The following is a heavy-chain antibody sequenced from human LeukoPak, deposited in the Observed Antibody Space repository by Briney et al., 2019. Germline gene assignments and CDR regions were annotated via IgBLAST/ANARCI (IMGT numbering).Heavy chain of an antibody. CDR2: ISTYNGNT. D-gene: IGHD6-19*01. CDR3: ARGIAVAGTGDY. Sequence: ASVKVSCKTSGYTFTDSGISWVRQAPGLGLEWMGWISTYNGNTHYAQKLQGGVTMTTDTSTRTAYMELRSLRSDDTAMYYCARGIAVAGTGDYWGQGTLVTVSS. CDR1: GYTFTDSG. J-gene: IGHJ4*02. V-gene: IGHV1-18*01.